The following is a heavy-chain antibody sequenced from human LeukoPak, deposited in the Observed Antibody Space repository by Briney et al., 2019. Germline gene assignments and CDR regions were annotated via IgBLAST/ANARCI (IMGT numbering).Heavy chain of an antibody. Sequence: GGSLRLSCAASGFTFSYYSMNWVRQAPGKGLEWVSYISRSSSAIYYADSVKGRFTISRDNAKNSLFLQMNSLRDEDTAVYYCARDPYSYETSGPKPFDYWGQGTLVTVSS. V-gene: IGHV3-48*02. CDR2: ISRSSSAI. J-gene: IGHJ4*02. CDR1: GFTFSYYS. CDR3: ARDPYSYETSGPKPFDY. D-gene: IGHD3-16*01.